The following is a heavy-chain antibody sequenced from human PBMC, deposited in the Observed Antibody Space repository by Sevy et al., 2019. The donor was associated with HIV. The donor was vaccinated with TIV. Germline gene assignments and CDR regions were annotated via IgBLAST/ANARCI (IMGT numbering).Heavy chain of an antibody. J-gene: IGHJ4*02. V-gene: IGHV4-59*01. Sequence: SETLSLTCTVSGGSISYYYWSWIRQPPGKGLEWTGYIYYSGRTNYNPSLKSRVTISVDTSKNQFSLRLSSVTAADTAVYYCARGYADYNIYYFDYWGQRTLVTVSS. CDR1: GGSISYYY. CDR2: IYYSGRT. D-gene: IGHD4-4*01. CDR3: ARGYADYNIYYFDY.